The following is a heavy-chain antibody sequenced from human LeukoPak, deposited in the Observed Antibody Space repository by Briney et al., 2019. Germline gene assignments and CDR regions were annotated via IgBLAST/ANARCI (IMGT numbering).Heavy chain of an antibody. V-gene: IGHV3-21*01. CDR1: GFTFSSYA. CDR3: ARDSQIAAAGSGIDY. D-gene: IGHD6-13*01. J-gene: IGHJ4*02. CDR2: ISSSSSYI. Sequence: GGSLRLSCAASGFTFSSYALTWVRQAPGKGLEWVSSISSSSSYIYYADSVKGRFTISRDNAKNSLYLQMNSLRAEGTAVYYCARDSQIAAAGSGIDYWGQGTLVTVSS.